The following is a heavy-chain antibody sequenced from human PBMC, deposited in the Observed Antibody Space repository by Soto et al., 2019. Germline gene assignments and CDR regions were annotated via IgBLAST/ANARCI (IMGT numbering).Heavy chain of an antibody. Sequence: PGGSLRLSCAASGFTFSSYGMHWVRQAPGKGLEWVAVIWYDGSNKYYADSVKGRFTISRDNSKNTLYLQMNSLRAEDTAVYYCARDDQTGGVTGVVGMDVWGQGTTVTVSS. D-gene: IGHD3-3*01. CDR2: IWYDGSNK. CDR1: GFTFSSYG. CDR3: ARDDQTGGVTGVVGMDV. J-gene: IGHJ6*02. V-gene: IGHV3-33*01.